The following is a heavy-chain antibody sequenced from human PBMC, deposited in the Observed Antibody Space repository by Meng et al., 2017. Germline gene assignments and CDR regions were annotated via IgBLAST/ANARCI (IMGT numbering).Heavy chain of an antibody. J-gene: IGHJ6*02. V-gene: IGHV3-33*01. D-gene: IGHD2-2*01. Sequence: GGSLRLSCAASGFTFSSYGMHWVRQAPGKGLEWVAVIWYDGSNKYYADSVKGRFTISRDNSKNTLYLQMTSLRAEDTAVYYCARDGDEGCSSTSCLSHGMDVWGQGTTVTVSS. CDR1: GFTFSSYG. CDR3: ARDGDEGCSSTSCLSHGMDV. CDR2: IWYDGSNK.